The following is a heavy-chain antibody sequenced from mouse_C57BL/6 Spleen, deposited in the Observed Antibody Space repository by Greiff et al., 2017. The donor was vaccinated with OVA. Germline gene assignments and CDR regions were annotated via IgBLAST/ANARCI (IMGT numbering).Heavy chain of an antibody. CDR3: ARQTAQARDYFDY. CDR2: MSSGGSYT. Sequence: EVKVVESGGDLVKPGGSLKLSCAASGFTFSSYGMSWVRQTPDKRLEWVATMSSGGSYTYYPDSVKGRFTISRDNAKNTLYLHMRSLKSEDTAMYYCARQTAQARDYFDYWGQGTTLTVSS. J-gene: IGHJ2*01. D-gene: IGHD3-2*02. V-gene: IGHV5-6*01. CDR1: GFTFSSYG.